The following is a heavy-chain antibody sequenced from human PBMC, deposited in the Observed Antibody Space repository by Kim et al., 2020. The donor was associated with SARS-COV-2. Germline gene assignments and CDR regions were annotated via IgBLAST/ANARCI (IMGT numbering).Heavy chain of an antibody. Sequence: IRYADSVRGRLPISRDNAKSSLYLQMNSLRDEDTAVYFCARGGNNYNAFDAWGQGALVTVSS. CDR3: ARGGNNYNAFDA. D-gene: IGHD1-1*01. J-gene: IGHJ5*02. V-gene: IGHV3-48*03. CDR2: I.